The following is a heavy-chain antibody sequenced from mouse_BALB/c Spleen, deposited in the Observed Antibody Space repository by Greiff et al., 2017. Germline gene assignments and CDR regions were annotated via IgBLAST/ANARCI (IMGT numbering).Heavy chain of an antibody. CDR3: AREMERGGFAY. J-gene: IGHJ3*01. D-gene: IGHD2-3*01. CDR1: GFSLTSYG. V-gene: IGHV2-9*02. CDR2: IWAGGST. Sequence: VKLVESGPGLVAPSQSLSITCTVSGFSLTSYGVHWVRQPPGKGLEWLGVIWAGGSTNYNSALMSRLSISKDNSKSQVFLKMNSLQTDDTAMYYCAREMERGGFAYWGQGTLVTVSA.